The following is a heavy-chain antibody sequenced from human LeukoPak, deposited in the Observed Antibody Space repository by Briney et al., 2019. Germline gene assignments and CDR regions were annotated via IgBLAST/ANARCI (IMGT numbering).Heavy chain of an antibody. CDR2: ISYDGSNK. Sequence: GGSLRLSCAASGFTFSSYGMHWVRQAPGKGLEWVAVISYDGSNKYYADSVKGRFTISRDNSKNTLYLQMNSLRAEDTAVYYCGKDGQPLHYYDSSGFLGYFDYWGQGTLVTVSS. CDR1: GFTFSSYG. V-gene: IGHV3-30*18. CDR3: GKDGQPLHYYDSSGFLGYFDY. D-gene: IGHD3-22*01. J-gene: IGHJ4*02.